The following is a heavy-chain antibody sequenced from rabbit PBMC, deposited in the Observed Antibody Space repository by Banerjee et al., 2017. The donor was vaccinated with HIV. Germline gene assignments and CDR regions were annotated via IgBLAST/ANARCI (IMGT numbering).Heavy chain of an antibody. CDR3: ARDFTL. Sequence: QEQLEESGGDLVNPEGSLTLTCTASGFSFNSNAMCWVRQAPGKGLEWIACIGISSDNTYYANWAKGRFTISKTSSTTVTLQMTSLTAADPATYFCARDFTLWGPGTLVTVS. V-gene: IGHV1S45*01. CDR2: IGISSDNT. J-gene: IGHJ4*01. CDR1: GFSFNSNA.